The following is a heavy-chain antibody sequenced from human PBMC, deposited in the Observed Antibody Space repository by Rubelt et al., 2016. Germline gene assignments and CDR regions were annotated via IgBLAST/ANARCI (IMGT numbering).Heavy chain of an antibody. CDR1: GGSISSYY. D-gene: IGHD4-23*01. CDR2: IYDSGST. Sequence: QVQLQESGPGLVKPSETLSLTCTVSGGSISSYYWNWIRQPPGKGLEWIGNIYDSGSTNYNPSLKSRVTISVDTSKNQFSLKLTSVTAADTAVYYCARGNSAEYWGQGTLVTVSS. CDR3: ARGNSAEY. J-gene: IGHJ4*02. V-gene: IGHV4-59*12.